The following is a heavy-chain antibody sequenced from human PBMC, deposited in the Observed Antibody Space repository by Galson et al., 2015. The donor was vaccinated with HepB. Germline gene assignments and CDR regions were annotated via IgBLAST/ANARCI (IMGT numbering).Heavy chain of an antibody. CDR3: ARAKEGRGYFDY. CDR2: IYYRGRT. Sequence: LSLTCTVSGGSFSNSDYYWAWIRQSPGKGLEWIGSIYYRGRTYYNPSLKSRITISVDKSKNQFSLKLTSVTAADTAVYYCARAKEGRGYFDYWGQGTLVTVSS. V-gene: IGHV4-39*07. CDR1: GGSFSNSDYY. D-gene: IGHD3-10*01. J-gene: IGHJ4*02.